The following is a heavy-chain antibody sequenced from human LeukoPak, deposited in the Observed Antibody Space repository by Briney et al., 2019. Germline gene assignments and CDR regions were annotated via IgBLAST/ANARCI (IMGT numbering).Heavy chain of an antibody. D-gene: IGHD3-9*01. Sequence: GGSLRLSCAASGFSFSDYWMHWVRQGPGEGLVWVCRINTDGDTTSYADSVKGRFTASRDNAKNTVYLQMNSLRADDTAVYYCARTAFDWSQVGGNWFDPWGQGTLVTVSS. J-gene: IGHJ5*02. CDR2: INTDGDTT. CDR1: GFSFSDYW. CDR3: ARTAFDWSQVGGNWFDP. V-gene: IGHV3-74*01.